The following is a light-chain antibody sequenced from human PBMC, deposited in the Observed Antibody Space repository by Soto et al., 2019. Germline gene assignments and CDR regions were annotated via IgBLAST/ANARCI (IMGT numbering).Light chain of an antibody. Sequence: DIVMTQSPLSLPVTPGEPASISCRSIQSLLHSNGYTYLDWYLQKPGQSPKLLIYLGSNRASGVTDRFSGSGSGTDFTLKISRVEAEDVGVYYCMQALQTPQITFGQGTRLEIK. CDR2: LGS. J-gene: IGKJ5*01. CDR3: MQALQTPQIT. V-gene: IGKV2-28*01. CDR1: QSLLHSNGYTY.